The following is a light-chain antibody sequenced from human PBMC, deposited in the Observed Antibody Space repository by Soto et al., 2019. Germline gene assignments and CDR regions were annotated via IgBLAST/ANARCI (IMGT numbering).Light chain of an antibody. CDR3: HQASSFPLS. V-gene: IGKV1-12*01. CDR1: QVISSW. CDR2: KAS. Sequence: IQMTQSPSSLSASVGDRVTITCRASQVISSWLAWYQQKPGRAPNLLIYKASTLQTGVPSRFSGSGSGTDFTLTITNLQPEDFATYYCHQASSFPLSFGGGTKVDIK. J-gene: IGKJ4*01.